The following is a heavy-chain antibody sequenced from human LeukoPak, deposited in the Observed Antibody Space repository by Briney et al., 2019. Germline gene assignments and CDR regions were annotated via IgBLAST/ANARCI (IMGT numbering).Heavy chain of an antibody. J-gene: IGHJ4*02. Sequence: GASVKVSCKASGYTFTSYGISWVRQAPGQGLEWMGWISAYNGNTNYAQKLQGRVTMTTDTSTSTACMELRSLRSDDTAVYYCARGARLRITIFGVVLRGFDYWGQGTLVTVSS. CDR3: ARGARLRITIFGVVLRGFDY. CDR1: GYTFTSYG. CDR2: ISAYNGNT. D-gene: IGHD3-3*01. V-gene: IGHV1-18*01.